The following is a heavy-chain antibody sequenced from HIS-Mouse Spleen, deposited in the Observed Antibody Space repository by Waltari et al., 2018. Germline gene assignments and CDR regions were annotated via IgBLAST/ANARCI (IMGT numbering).Heavy chain of an antibody. CDR1: GYTFTGYY. CDR2: INPNSGGT. J-gene: IGHJ5*02. Sequence: QVQLVQSGAEVKKPGASVKVSCKASGYTFTGYYMHWVRQAPGQGLEWMGWINPNSGGTNYAQKFQGRGTMTRDTSISTAYMGLSRLRSDDTAVYYCAGAWGARPKYQLRHSGFDPWGQGTLVTVSS. D-gene: IGHD2-2*01. CDR3: AGAWGARPKYQLRHSGFDP. V-gene: IGHV1-2*02.